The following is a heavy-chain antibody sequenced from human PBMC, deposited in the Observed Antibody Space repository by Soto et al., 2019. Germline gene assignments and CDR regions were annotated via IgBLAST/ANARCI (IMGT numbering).Heavy chain of an antibody. V-gene: IGHV1-8*01. CDR2: MNPNSGGT. Sequence: ASVKVSCKASGYTFTSYDINWVRQATGQGFEWMGWMNPNSGGTRYVQKFQGRVTMTRDTSISTAYMELSSLTSEDTAVYYCARGPTGMIDPWGQGTLVTVSS. CDR1: GYTFTSYD. CDR3: ARGPTGMIDP. D-gene: IGHD3-16*01. J-gene: IGHJ5*02.